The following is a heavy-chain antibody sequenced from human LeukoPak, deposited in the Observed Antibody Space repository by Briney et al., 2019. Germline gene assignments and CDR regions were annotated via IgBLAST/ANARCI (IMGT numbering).Heavy chain of an antibody. V-gene: IGHV3-21*04. CDR2: IGTSGDYI. J-gene: IGHJ4*02. D-gene: IGHD3-22*01. CDR1: GFIFSTYN. Sequence: GGSLRLSCTASGFIFSTYNMNWVRQAPGKGLEWVSSIGTSGDYIYYADSVQGRFTISRDDAKNSLYLQLNSLTAEDTAVYYCARVSSGYPDYWGQGTLVTVSS. CDR3: ARVSSGYPDY.